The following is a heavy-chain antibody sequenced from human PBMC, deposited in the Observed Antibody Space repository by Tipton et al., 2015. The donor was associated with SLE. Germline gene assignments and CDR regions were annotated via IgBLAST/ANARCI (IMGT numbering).Heavy chain of an antibody. J-gene: IGHJ6*02. CDR3: ASNLTPYYGMDV. CDR1: GLTVGSYA. CDR2: IAYDGTNK. V-gene: IGHV3-30*04. Sequence: SLRLSCAASGLTVGSYAMHWVRQAPGKGLEWVAVIAYDGTNKYYADSVKGRFTISRDNSKNTLYLQMNSLRAEDTAVYYCASNLTPYYGMDVWGQGTTVTVSS. D-gene: IGHD1-14*01.